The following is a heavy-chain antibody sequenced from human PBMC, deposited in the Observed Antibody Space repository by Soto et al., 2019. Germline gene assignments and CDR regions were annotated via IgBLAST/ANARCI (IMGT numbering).Heavy chain of an antibody. V-gene: IGHV3-33*01. CDR1: GFSFSSYD. CDR3: ARGDSSSRDLGD. CDR2: IWYDGSNK. J-gene: IGHJ4*02. Sequence: QVQLVESGGGVVQPGTSLRLSCAASGFSFSSYDIHWVRQAPGKGLEWVAVIWYDGSNKYYADSVKGRFIISRDNSKNTLYLQMHSLRADDTAVYYCARGDSSSRDLGDWGQGTLVTVSS. D-gene: IGHD6-13*01.